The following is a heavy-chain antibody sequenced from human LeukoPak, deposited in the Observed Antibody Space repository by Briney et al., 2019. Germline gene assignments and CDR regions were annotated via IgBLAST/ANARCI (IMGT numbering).Heavy chain of an antibody. Sequence: PGGSLRLSCAASGFTFSNYWMSWVRQAPGKGLEWVANIKKDGSDKYYVDSVKGRFTISRDNAKNSLFLQMNSLRAEDTAVYYCARDVKYWYFDLWGRGTLVTVSS. V-gene: IGHV3-7*01. CDR2: IKKDGSDK. J-gene: IGHJ2*01. CDR3: ARDVKYWYFDL. CDR1: GFTFSNYW.